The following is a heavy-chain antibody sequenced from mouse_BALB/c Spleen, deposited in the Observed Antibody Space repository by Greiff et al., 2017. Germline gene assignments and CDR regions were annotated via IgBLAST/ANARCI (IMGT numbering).Heavy chain of an antibody. CDR1: GFTFSSYT. V-gene: IGHV5-12-2*01. Sequence: EVKVVESGGGLVQPGGSLKLSCAASGFTFSSYTMSWVRQTPEKRLEWVAYISNGGGSTYYPDTVKGRFTISRDNAKNTLYLQMSSLKSEDTAMYYCARLGYYGNSLDVWGAGTTVTVSS. CDR3: ARLGYYGNSLDV. D-gene: IGHD2-1*01. CDR2: ISNGGGST. J-gene: IGHJ1*01.